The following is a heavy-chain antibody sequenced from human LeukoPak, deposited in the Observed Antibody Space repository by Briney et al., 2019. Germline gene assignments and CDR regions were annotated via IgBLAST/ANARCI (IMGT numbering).Heavy chain of an antibody. CDR2: INPNSGGT. Sequence: ASAKVSGKASGYTFTGHYMHWVRQAPGQGLEWMGWINPNSGGTNYAQKFQGRVTMTRDTSISTAYMELSRLRSDDTAVYYCARDSSSWYANWFDPWGQGTLVTVSS. D-gene: IGHD6-13*01. CDR3: ARDSSSWYANWFDP. V-gene: IGHV1-2*02. J-gene: IGHJ5*02. CDR1: GYTFTGHY.